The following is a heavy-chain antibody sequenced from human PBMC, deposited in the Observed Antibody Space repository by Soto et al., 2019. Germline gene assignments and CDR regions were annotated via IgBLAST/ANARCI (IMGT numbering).Heavy chain of an antibody. CDR3: AGSFKYGSGTFDAYDI. V-gene: IGHV1-69*13. D-gene: IGHD3-10*01. CDR1: GGTFSSYA. CDR2: IIPTFGTT. Sequence: SVKVSCKASGGTFSSYAISWVRQAPGQGLEWMGGIIPTFGTTNYAEKFRGRVSITADESTSTAYVELSSLRSEDTAAYYCAGSFKYGSGTFDAYDIWGQVTMVTVSS. J-gene: IGHJ3*02.